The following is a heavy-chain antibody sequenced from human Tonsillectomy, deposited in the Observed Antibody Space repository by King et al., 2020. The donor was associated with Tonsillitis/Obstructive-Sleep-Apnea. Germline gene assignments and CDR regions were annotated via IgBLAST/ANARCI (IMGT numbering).Heavy chain of an antibody. CDR1: GFTFDDYA. J-gene: IGHJ3*02. D-gene: IGHD1-26*01. CDR2: ISWNSGSI. Sequence: VQLVESGGGLVQPGRSLRLSCAASGFTFDDYAIHWVRQAPGKGLEWVSGISWNSGSIDYADSVKGRFTISRDNAKNSLYLQMNSLRAEDTALYYCAKDRGVKWELRAFDIWGQGTMVPVSS. V-gene: IGHV3-9*01. CDR3: AKDRGVKWELRAFDI.